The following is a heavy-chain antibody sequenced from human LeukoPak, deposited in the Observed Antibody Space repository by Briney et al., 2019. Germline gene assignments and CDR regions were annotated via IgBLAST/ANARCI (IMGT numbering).Heavy chain of an antibody. CDR2: IYSGGST. CDR3: AKDGARGYSYGYPFDY. D-gene: IGHD5-18*01. CDR1: GFIVSSNY. Sequence: GGSLRLSCAASGFIVSSNYMSWVRQAPGKGLEWVSGIYSGGSTYYADSVKGRFTISRDNSKNTLYLQMNSLRAEDTAVYYCAKDGARGYSYGYPFDYWGQGTLVTVSS. V-gene: IGHV3-53*01. J-gene: IGHJ4*02.